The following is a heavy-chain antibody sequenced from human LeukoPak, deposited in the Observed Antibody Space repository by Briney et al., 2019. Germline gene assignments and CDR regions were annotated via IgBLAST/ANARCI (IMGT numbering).Heavy chain of an antibody. CDR1: GGTFSSYA. Sequence: AASVKVSCKASGGTFSSYAISWVRQAPGQGLEWMGRIIPIFGTANYAQKFQGRVTITTDESTSTAYMELSSLRSEDTAAYYCARDPLAVAGPFDYWGQGTLVTVSS. D-gene: IGHD6-19*01. V-gene: IGHV1-69*05. CDR3: ARDPLAVAGPFDY. CDR2: IIPIFGTA. J-gene: IGHJ4*02.